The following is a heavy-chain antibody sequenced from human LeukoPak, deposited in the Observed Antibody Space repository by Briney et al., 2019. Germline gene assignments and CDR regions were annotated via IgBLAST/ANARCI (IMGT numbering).Heavy chain of an antibody. D-gene: IGHD3-3*01. Sequence: SETLSLTCAVYGGSFGGYYWSWIRQPPGKGLEWIGEINHSGSNNYNPSLKSRVTISVDTSKNQCSLKLSSVTAADAAVYYCARVGKRITIFGVVISSPYFDYWGQGTLVTVSS. CDR2: INHSGSN. V-gene: IGHV4-34*01. J-gene: IGHJ4*02. CDR1: GGSFGGYY. CDR3: ARVGKRITIFGVVISSPYFDY.